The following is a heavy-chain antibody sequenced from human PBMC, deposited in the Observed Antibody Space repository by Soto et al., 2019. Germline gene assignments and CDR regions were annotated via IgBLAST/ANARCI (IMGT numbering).Heavy chain of an antibody. Sequence: GGSLRLSCAASGFTFSGYAMSWVRQAPGKGLEWVSAISGSGGSTYYADSVKGRFTISRDNSKNTLYLQMNSLRAEDTAVYYCAARGSPQPFDYWGQGTLVTVSS. V-gene: IGHV3-23*01. D-gene: IGHD1-26*01. CDR3: AARGSPQPFDY. CDR2: ISGSGGST. J-gene: IGHJ4*02. CDR1: GFTFSGYA.